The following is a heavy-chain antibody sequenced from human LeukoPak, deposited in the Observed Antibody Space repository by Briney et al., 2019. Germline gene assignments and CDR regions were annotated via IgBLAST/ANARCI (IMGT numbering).Heavy chain of an antibody. CDR3: AREFGGSYYYYYYMDV. V-gene: IGHV4-38-2*02. D-gene: IGHD1-26*01. Sequence: SETLSLTCALSGYSTNSGYYWGWIRQPPGKGLEWIGSIYHSGSTYYNPSLKSRVTISVDTSKNQFSLKLSSVTAADTAVYYCAREFGGSYYYYYYMDVWGKGTTVTVSS. CDR1: GYSTNSGYY. J-gene: IGHJ6*03. CDR2: IYHSGST.